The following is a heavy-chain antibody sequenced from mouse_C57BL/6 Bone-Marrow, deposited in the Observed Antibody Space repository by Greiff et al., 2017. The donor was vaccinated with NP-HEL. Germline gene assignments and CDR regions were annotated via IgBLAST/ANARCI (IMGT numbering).Heavy chain of an antibody. Sequence: QVQLQQPGAELVRPGTSVKLSCKASGYTFTSYWMHWVKQRPGQGLEWIGVIDPSDSYTNYNQKFKGKATLTVDTSSSTAYMQLSSLTSEDSAVYYCARRLGLDYRGQGTTLTVSS. V-gene: IGHV1-59*01. CDR1: GYTFTSYW. CDR2: IDPSDSYT. CDR3: ARRLGLDY. J-gene: IGHJ2*01. D-gene: IGHD4-1*01.